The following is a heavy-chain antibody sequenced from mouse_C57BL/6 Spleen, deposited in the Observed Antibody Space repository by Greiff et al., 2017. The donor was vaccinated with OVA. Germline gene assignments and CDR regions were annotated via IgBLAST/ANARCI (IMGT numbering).Heavy chain of an antibody. Sequence: EVQLQESGPGMVKPSQSLSLTCTVTGYSITSGYDWHWIRHFPGNKLEWMGYISYSGSTNYNPSLKSRISITHDTSKNHFFLKLNSVTTEDTATYYCARALYGNYDYWGQGTTLTVSS. CDR3: ARALYGNYDY. CDR2: ISYSGST. V-gene: IGHV3-1*01. J-gene: IGHJ2*01. D-gene: IGHD2-1*01. CDR1: GYSITSGYD.